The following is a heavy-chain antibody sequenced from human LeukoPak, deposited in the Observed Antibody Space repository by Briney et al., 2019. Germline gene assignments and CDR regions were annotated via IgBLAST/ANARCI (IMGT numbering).Heavy chain of an antibody. Sequence: GGSLRLSCAASGFTFDDFGMSWVRQGPGKGLEWVSGINWNGGSTGYADSVKGRFTISRDNGKKSLYLQMNSLRAEDTALYYRARAPMTTVTTIDYWGQGTLVTVSS. CDR2: INWNGGST. V-gene: IGHV3-20*04. CDR3: ARAPMTTVTTIDY. D-gene: IGHD4-17*01. J-gene: IGHJ4*02. CDR1: GFTFDDFG.